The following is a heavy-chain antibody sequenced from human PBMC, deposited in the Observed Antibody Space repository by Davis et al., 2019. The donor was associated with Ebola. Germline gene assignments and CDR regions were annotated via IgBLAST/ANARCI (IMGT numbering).Heavy chain of an antibody. V-gene: IGHV3-7*01. CDR2: IKQDGSKK. Sequence: PGGSLRLSCAASGFSFSRHWMTWVRQAPGKGLEWVANIKQDGSKKFYVDSAKGRFTISRDNARNSLYLQMNSLRAEDTAVYYCAREAALADSQYFDSWGQGTLVTVSS. J-gene: IGHJ4*02. D-gene: IGHD6-19*01. CDR3: AREAALADSQYFDS. CDR1: GFSFSRHW.